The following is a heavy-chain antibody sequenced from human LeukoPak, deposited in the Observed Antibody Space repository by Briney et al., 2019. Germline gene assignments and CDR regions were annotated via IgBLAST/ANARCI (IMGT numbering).Heavy chain of an antibody. Sequence: SETLSLTCTVSGYSISSGYYWSWIRQPAGKGLEWIGRIYTSGSTNYNPSLKSRVTMSVDTSKNQFSLKLSSVTAADTAVYYCARVFRPQYYYDSSGYWSPFDYWGQGTLVTVSS. CDR1: GYSISSGYY. CDR2: IYTSGST. V-gene: IGHV4-4*07. D-gene: IGHD3-22*01. CDR3: ARVFRPQYYYDSSGYWSPFDY. J-gene: IGHJ4*02.